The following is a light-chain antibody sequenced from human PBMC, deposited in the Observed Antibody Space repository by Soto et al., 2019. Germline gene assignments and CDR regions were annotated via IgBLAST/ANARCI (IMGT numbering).Light chain of an antibody. Sequence: DIQMTQSPSTLSASVGDRVSITCRASQSLNSWLAWYQQKPWKAPKLLIYKTATLESGVPSRFSGSGSGTEFTLTISNLQPDDFATYYCQQYNTYSFGQGTKLEI. CDR2: KTA. J-gene: IGKJ2*01. CDR3: QQYNTYS. V-gene: IGKV1-5*03. CDR1: QSLNSW.